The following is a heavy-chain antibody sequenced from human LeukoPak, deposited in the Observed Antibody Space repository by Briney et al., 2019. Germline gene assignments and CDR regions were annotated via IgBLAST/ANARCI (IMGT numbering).Heavy chain of an antibody. CDR1: GFTFSSYG. CDR2: IIGSGSGT. Sequence: PGGSLRLSCAASGFTFSSYGMSWVRQAPGKGLQWVSVIIGSGSGTHYADSVKGRFTISRDNSRNTLYLQMNSLRAEDTAVYYCARWYYYETSGLYYGSFDNWGQGTLVTVSS. D-gene: IGHD3-22*01. J-gene: IGHJ5*02. V-gene: IGHV3-23*01. CDR3: ARWYYYETSGLYYGSFDN.